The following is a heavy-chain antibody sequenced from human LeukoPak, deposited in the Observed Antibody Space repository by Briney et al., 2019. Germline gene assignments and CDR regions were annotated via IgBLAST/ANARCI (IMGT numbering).Heavy chain of an antibody. CDR2: ISGSGGST. J-gene: IGHJ6*03. CDR1: GFTFSSYA. Sequence: GGSLRLSCAASGFTFSSYAMSWVRQAPGKGLEWVSAISGSGGSTYYADSVKGRFTISRDNSKNTLYLQMNSLRAEDTAVYYCAKEGKCSSTSCYNGEGYYYYYMDVWGKGTTVTVSS. D-gene: IGHD2-2*02. CDR3: AKEGKCSSTSCYNGEGYYYYYMDV. V-gene: IGHV3-23*01.